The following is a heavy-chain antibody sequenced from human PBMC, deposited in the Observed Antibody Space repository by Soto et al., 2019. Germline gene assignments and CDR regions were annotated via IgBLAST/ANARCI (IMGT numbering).Heavy chain of an antibody. J-gene: IGHJ6*02. V-gene: IGHV1-2*02. CDR1: GYTFTGYY. D-gene: IGHD3-16*02. CDR2: INPNTGGT. Sequence: QVQLVQSGAEVKKPGASVKVSCKASGYTFTGYYIYWVRQAPGEGLEWMAWINPNTGGTNYAQRFQRRVTLTTDTSISTAYMELSGLRSDDTAVYYCARKLSLCAYIKWYYGMDVWGQGATVTVSS. CDR3: ARKLSLCAYIKWYYGMDV.